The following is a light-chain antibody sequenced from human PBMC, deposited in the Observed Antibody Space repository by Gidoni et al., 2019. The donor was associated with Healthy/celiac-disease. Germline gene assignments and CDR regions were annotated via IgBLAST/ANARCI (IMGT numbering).Light chain of an antibody. CDR3: QQRSNWPRT. V-gene: IGKV3-11*01. J-gene: IGKJ2*01. CDR1: QSVSSY. CDR2: DAS. Sequence: EIVLTQSPATLSLSPGERATLSCRASQSVSSYLAWYQQKPGQAPRLLIYDASNRATGIPARFSGSGSGTDFTLTISSLEPEDFAVYYCQQRSNWPRTFXQXTKLXIK.